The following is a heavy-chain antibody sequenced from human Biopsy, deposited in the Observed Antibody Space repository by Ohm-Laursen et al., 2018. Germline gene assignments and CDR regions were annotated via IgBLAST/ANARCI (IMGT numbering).Heavy chain of an antibody. Sequence: SDTLSLTCTVSRDSISNYYWTWIRQSPGKGLEWIGYIYYTGSTNYNPSVKSRVTISVDTSKNQFSLKLNSVTAAGTAVYFCARDSRGGHLNTTLITGKNLNSWGQGILVTVSS. J-gene: IGHJ4*02. CDR1: RDSISNYY. CDR3: ARDSRGGHLNTTLITGKNLNS. V-gene: IGHV4-59*01. CDR2: IYYTGST. D-gene: IGHD3-16*01.